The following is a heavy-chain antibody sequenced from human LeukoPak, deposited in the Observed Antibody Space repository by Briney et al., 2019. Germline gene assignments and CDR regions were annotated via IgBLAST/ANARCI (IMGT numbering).Heavy chain of an antibody. CDR2: ISRNSANT. D-gene: IGHD2-21*02. CDR1: GFTFDTYG. V-gene: IGHV3-23*01. Sequence: GGCMTLSCAAPGFTFDTYGMSWVRQATGKGLEWVSSISRNSANTYYADSVKGRFTISRDNSKNTLYLQMNSLRAEDTAVYYCAKDGTGCGGDCYSDYWGQGTLVTVSS. CDR3: AKDGTGCGGDCYSDY. J-gene: IGHJ4*02.